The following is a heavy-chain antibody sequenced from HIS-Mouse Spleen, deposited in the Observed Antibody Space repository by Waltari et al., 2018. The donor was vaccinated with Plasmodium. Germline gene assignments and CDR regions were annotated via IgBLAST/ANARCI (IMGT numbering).Heavy chain of an antibody. D-gene: IGHD6-13*01. CDR1: GYTFTGYY. CDR2: INPNSGGT. CDR3: ARVLGYKAAAGTFVEYFQH. J-gene: IGHJ1*01. Sequence: QVQLVQSGAEVKKPGASVKVSCKASGYTFTGYYMHWVRQAPGQGLEWMGWINPNSGGTNYAQKFQGRVNRTRDTSISTAYMELSRLRSDDTAVYYCARVLGYKAAAGTFVEYFQHWGQGTLVTVSS. V-gene: IGHV1-2*02.